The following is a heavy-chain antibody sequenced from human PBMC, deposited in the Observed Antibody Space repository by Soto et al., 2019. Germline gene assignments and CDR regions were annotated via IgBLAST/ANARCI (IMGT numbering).Heavy chain of an antibody. V-gene: IGHV1-69*13. CDR2: IIPIFGTA. CDR1: GGTFSSYA. Sequence: ASVKVSCKASGGTFSSYAISWVRQAPGQGLEWMGGIIPIFGTANYAQKFQGRVTITADESTSTAYMELSSLRSEDTAVYYCARFSYYDILTGYQPFDYSGQGTLVTVSS. D-gene: IGHD3-9*01. CDR3: ARFSYYDILTGYQPFDY. J-gene: IGHJ4*02.